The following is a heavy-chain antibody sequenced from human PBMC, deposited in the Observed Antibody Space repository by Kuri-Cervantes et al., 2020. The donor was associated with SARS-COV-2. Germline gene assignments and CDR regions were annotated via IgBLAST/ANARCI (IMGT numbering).Heavy chain of an antibody. Sequence: GGSLRLSCVASGFTFSSYWMHWVRQAPGKGLVWVLRLTNDGRDAIFADSVKGRFTISRDNAKNMLYLYMISLRADDTAVYYCARDSMTTRDFDYWGQGTLVTVSS. CDR3: ARDSMTTRDFDY. CDR1: GFTFSSYW. V-gene: IGHV3-74*01. D-gene: IGHD4-11*01. CDR2: LTNDGRDA. J-gene: IGHJ4*02.